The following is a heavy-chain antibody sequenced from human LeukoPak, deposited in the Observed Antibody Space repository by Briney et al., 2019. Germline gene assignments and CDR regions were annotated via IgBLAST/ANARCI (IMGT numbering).Heavy chain of an antibody. D-gene: IGHD6-19*01. Sequence: SETLSLTCTVSGGSISSYYWSWIRQPPGKGLEWIGYIYYSGSTNYNPSLKSRVTISVDTSKNQFSLKLSSVTAADTAVYYCAGHTLPGIAVAGFDYWGQGTLVTVSS. CDR2: IYYSGST. J-gene: IGHJ4*02. CDR1: GGSISSYY. CDR3: AGHTLPGIAVAGFDY. V-gene: IGHV4-59*08.